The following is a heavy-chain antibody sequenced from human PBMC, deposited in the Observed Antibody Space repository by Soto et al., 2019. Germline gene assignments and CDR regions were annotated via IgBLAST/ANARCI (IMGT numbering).Heavy chain of an antibody. J-gene: IGHJ4*02. CDR2: IKPDGTEK. V-gene: IGHV3-7*03. D-gene: IGHD2-15*01. CDR3: ARHGGHYFDY. CDR1: GFTFSGFW. Sequence: GESLKISCAASGFTFSGFWMSWVRQAPGKGLEWVANIKPDGTEKDYVDSVKGRFTISRDNAKNSLHLQMNSLGGEDTAVYYCARHGGHYFDYWGRGTLVTVSS.